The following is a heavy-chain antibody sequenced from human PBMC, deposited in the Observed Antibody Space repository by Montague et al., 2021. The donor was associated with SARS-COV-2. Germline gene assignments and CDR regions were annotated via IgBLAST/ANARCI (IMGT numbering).Heavy chain of an antibody. V-gene: IGHV3-23*01. J-gene: IGHJ4*02. Sequence: SLRLSCAASGFTSGFIFRKVAMSWVRQAPGKGLEWVSAIGGSGDTYYADSVKGRFAISRDNSKNTLYLQMNSLRADDTAVYYCAKEMGHGRPFDYWVQGALVTVSS. CDR3: AKEMGHGRPFDY. D-gene: IGHD2-15*01. CDR2: IGGSGDT. CDR1: GFTSGFIFRKVA.